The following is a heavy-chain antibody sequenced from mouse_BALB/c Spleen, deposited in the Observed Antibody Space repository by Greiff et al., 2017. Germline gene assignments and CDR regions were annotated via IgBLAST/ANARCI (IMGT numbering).Heavy chain of an antibody. Sequence: QVQLQQSGPGLVQPSQSLSITCTVSGFSLTSYGVHWVRQSPGKGLEWLGVIWSGGSTDYNAAFISRLSISKDNSKSQVFFKMNSLQAADTATYYCARNYDEGLDYWGQGTTLTVSS. CDR1: GFSLTSYG. V-gene: IGHV2-4-1*01. CDR2: IWSGGST. D-gene: IGHD2-12*01. J-gene: IGHJ2*01. CDR3: ARNYDEGLDY.